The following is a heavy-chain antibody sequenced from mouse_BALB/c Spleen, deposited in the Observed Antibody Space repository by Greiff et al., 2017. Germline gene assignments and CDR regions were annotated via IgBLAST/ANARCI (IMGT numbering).Heavy chain of an antibody. D-gene: IGHD2-4*01. CDR1: GYTFTSYY. CDR2: INPSNGGT. J-gene: IGHJ4*01. Sequence: VQRVQSGAELVKPGASVKLSCKASGYTFTSYYMYWVKQRPGQGLEWIGEINPSNGGTNFNEKFKSKATLTVDKSSSTAYMQLSSLTSEDSAVYYCTRWNDDYDGDYAMDYWGQGTSVTVSS. CDR3: TRWNDDYDGDYAMDY. V-gene: IGHV1S81*02.